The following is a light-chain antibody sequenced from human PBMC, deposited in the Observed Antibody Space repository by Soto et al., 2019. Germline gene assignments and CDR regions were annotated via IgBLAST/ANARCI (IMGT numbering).Light chain of an antibody. Sequence: DIQMTQSPSSLSASVGNRVTITCRASQSISNYLNWYQQKPGKAPKLLIYTASSLQSGVPSRFSGSGSGTDFTLTISSLQPEDFATYFCQQGYITSLTFGQGTKVDIK. CDR3: QQGYITSLT. CDR1: QSISNY. V-gene: IGKV1-39*01. J-gene: IGKJ1*01. CDR2: TAS.